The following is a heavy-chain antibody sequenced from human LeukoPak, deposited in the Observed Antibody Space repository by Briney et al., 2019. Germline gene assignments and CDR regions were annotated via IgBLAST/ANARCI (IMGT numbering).Heavy chain of an antibody. Sequence: GGSLRLSCAASGFTFSSYAMRWVRQAPGKGLEWVAVISYDGSNKYYADSVKGRFTISRDNSKNTLYLQMNSLRAEDTAVYYCARDPSYCGGDCHAFDIWGQGTMVTVSS. D-gene: IGHD2-21*02. CDR1: GFTFSSYA. J-gene: IGHJ3*02. V-gene: IGHV3-30-3*01. CDR3: ARDPSYCGGDCHAFDI. CDR2: ISYDGSNK.